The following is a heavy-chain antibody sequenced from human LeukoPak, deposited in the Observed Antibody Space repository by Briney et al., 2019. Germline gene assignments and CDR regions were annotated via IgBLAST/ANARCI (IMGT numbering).Heavy chain of an antibody. CDR3: ATPGYSSSWPFDY. J-gene: IGHJ4*02. CDR2: FDPEDGET. Sequence: ASVKVSCKASGYSFASHYMHWVRQAPGKGLEWMGGFDPEDGETIYAQEFQGRVTMTEDTSTDTAYMELSSLRSEDTAVYYCATPGYSSSWPFDYWGQGTLVTVSS. V-gene: IGHV1-24*01. D-gene: IGHD6-13*01. CDR1: GYSFASHY.